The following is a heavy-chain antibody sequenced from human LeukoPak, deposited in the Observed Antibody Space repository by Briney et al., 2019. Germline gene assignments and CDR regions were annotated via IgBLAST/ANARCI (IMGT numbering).Heavy chain of an antibody. V-gene: IGHV3-21*01. CDR3: ASHFWNYYRIDY. D-gene: IGHD3-3*02. CDR2: ISGSGSYI. CDR1: GFSFSTYT. Sequence: GGSLRLSCAASGFSFSTYTMNWARQAPGKGLEWVSSISGSGSYIYYADSVKGRFTISRDNAKNSLYLQMTSLGAEDTAIYYCASHFWNYYRIDYWGQGILVTVSS. J-gene: IGHJ4*02.